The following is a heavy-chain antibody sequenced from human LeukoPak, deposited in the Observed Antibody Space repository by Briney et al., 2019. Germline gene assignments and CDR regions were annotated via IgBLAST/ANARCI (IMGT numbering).Heavy chain of an antibody. CDR1: GYTLTELS. CDR3: ARDWYDSSGLYYYYYMDV. V-gene: IGHV1-24*01. J-gene: IGHJ6*03. D-gene: IGHD3-22*01. Sequence: ASVKVSCKVSGYTLTELSMHWVRQAPGKGLEWMGGFDPEDGETIYAQKFQGRVTMTEDTSTDTAYMELSRLRSDDTAVYYCARDWYDSSGLYYYYYMDVWGKGTTVTVSS. CDR2: FDPEDGET.